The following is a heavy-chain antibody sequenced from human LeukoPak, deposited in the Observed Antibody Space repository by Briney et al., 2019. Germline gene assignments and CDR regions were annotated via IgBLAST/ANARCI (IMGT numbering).Heavy chain of an antibody. J-gene: IGHJ4*02. CDR1: GFTFSSYW. CDR3: ARDSSTRPFDY. CDR2: IKQDGSEK. D-gene: IGHD2-2*01. Sequence: GGSLRLSCAAPGFTFSSYWMSWARQAPGKGLEWVANIKQDGSEKFYVDAVKGRFTISRNNAKNSLSLQMNSLRAEDTAVYYCARDSSTRPFDYWGQGTLVTVSS. V-gene: IGHV3-7*01.